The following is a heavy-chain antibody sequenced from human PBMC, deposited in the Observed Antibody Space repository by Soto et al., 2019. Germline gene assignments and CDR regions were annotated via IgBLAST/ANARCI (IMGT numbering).Heavy chain of an antibody. CDR2: ISPYNGNT. CDR1: GYTFTGYG. CDR3: ARDYHDSSGFSYAGY. Sequence: QVQLVQSGGEVKKPGASVKVSCKTSGYTFTGYGISWVRQAPGQGPEWMGWISPYNGNTKYAQSFQGRVTMTTDTSTSTAYMDVRSLRSDDTAVYYCARDYHDSSGFSYAGYWGQGTLVNVSS. J-gene: IGHJ4*02. D-gene: IGHD3-22*01. V-gene: IGHV1-18*01.